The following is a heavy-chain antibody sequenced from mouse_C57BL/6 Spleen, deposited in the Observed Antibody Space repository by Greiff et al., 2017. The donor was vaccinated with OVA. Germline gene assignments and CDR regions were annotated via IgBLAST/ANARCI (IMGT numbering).Heavy chain of an antibody. V-gene: IGHV5-9-1*02. CDR2: ISSGGDYI. J-gene: IGHJ1*03. CDR3: TRDTRAYRYGYFDV. Sequence: EVKLQESGEGLVKPGGSLKLSCAASGFTFSSYAMSWVRQTPEKRLEWVAYISSGGDYIYYADTVKGRFTISRDNARNTLYLQMSSLKSEDTAMXYCTRDTRAYRYGYFDVWGTGTTVTVSS. CDR1: GFTFSSYA. D-gene: IGHD2-14*01.